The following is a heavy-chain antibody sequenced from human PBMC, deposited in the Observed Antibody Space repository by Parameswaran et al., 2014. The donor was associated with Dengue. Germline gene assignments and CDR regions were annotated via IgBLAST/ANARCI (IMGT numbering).Heavy chain of an antibody. CDR3: AAGVVPGDWAFDI. V-gene: IGHV1-58*01. CDR2: IVVGSGNT. J-gene: IGHJ3*02. D-gene: IGHD2-2*01. Sequence: WVRQAPGQRLEWIGWIVVGSGNTNYAQKFQERVTITRDMSTSTAYMELSSLRSEDTAVYYCAAGVVPGDWAFDIWGQGTMVTVSS.